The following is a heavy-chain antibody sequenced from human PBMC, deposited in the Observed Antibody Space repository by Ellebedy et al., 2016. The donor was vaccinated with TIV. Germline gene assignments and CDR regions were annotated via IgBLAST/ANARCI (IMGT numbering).Heavy chain of an antibody. Sequence: GESLKISXAASGFTFSSYGMHWVRQAPGKGLEWVAYILTTSTTIYYGDSVRGRFTISRDNAKNSMYLQMNSLRVEDTAVYYCARDGGAAGEMDVWGQGIMVTVS. CDR1: GFTFSSYG. V-gene: IGHV3-48*04. J-gene: IGHJ6*02. CDR3: ARDGGAAGEMDV. CDR2: ILTTSTTI. D-gene: IGHD6-13*01.